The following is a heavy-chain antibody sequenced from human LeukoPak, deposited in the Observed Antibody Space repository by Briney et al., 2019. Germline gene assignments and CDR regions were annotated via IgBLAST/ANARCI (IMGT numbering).Heavy chain of an antibody. CDR3: ASEYCSGGNCYFDY. CDR2: IFPGDSDT. D-gene: IGHD2-15*01. Sequence: GESLKISCKGSEYSFATYWIGWVRQMPGQGLEWMGIIFPGDSDTRCSPSFQGQVTISADKSISTAYLQWSSLKASDTAIYYCASEYCSGGNCYFDYWGQGTLVTVSS. CDR1: EYSFATYW. V-gene: IGHV5-51*01. J-gene: IGHJ4*02.